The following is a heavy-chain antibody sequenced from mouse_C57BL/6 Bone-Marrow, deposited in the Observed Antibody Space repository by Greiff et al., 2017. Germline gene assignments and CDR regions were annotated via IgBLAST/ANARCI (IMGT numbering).Heavy chain of an antibody. J-gene: IGHJ3*01. CDR1: GYTFTSYG. CDR2: IYPRSGNT. V-gene: IGHV1-81*01. Sequence: QVQLQQSGAELARPGASVKLSCKASGYTFTSYGISWVKQRTGQGLEWIGEIYPRSGNTYYNEKFKGKATLTADKSSSTAYLQLSSLSSEDTAVYYCARDYAPFAYWGQGTLVTVSA. D-gene: IGHD1-1*01. CDR3: ARDYAPFAY.